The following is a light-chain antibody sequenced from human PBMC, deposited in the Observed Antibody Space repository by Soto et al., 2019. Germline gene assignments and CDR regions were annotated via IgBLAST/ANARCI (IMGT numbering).Light chain of an antibody. CDR3: QQSDRAPYT. Sequence: DIQMTQSPSSLSASVGDRVTITCRASQSITSYLNWYQQKPGKAPKLLIFAASTLQSGVPPRFSGSGSGTDFTLTISSLQPEDFATYFCQQSDRAPYTFGQGTKLDIK. J-gene: IGKJ2*01. CDR1: QSITSY. V-gene: IGKV1-39*01. CDR2: AAS.